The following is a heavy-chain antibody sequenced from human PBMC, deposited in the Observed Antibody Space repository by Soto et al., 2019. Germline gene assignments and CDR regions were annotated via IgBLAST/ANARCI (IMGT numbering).Heavy chain of an antibody. CDR2: IYYSGST. Sequence: PSETLSLTCTVSGGSISSYYWSWIRQPPGKGLEWIGYIYYSGSTNYNPSLKSRVTMSVDTSKNQFSLKLSSVTAADTAVYYCARDADRGSSSRDYNWFDPWGQGTRVTVS. V-gene: IGHV4-59*01. J-gene: IGHJ5*02. CDR1: GGSISSYY. D-gene: IGHD1-26*01. CDR3: ARDADRGSSSRDYNWFDP.